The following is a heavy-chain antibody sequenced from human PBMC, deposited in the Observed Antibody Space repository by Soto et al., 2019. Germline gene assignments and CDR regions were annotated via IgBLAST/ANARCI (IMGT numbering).Heavy chain of an antibody. Sequence: VQLQQWGAGLLKPSETLSLTCAVYGGSFSGYYWSWIRQPPGKGLEWIGEINHSGSTNYNPSLKSRVTISVDTSKNQFSLKLSSVTAADTAVYYCARGFRPYGPGDYWGQGTLVTVSS. CDR3: ARGFRPYGPGDY. J-gene: IGHJ4*02. CDR1: GGSFSGYY. D-gene: IGHD4-17*01. V-gene: IGHV4-34*01. CDR2: INHSGST.